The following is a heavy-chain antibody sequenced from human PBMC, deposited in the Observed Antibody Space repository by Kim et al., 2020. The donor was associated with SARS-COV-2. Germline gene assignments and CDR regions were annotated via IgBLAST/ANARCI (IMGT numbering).Heavy chain of an antibody. CDR3: AIGYAYSSHWFSN. V-gene: IGHV1-69*06. CDR1: GDTFNDFA. Sequence: SVKVSCKTSGDTFNDFAINWVRQAPGQGLEWVGHIIPMYGTTHYAQKFQGRVTIIADKSTSTASMKLNSLISDDTAIYFCAIGYAYSSHWFSNWGQ. J-gene: IGHJ1*01. CDR2: IIPMYGTT. D-gene: IGHD2-2*01.